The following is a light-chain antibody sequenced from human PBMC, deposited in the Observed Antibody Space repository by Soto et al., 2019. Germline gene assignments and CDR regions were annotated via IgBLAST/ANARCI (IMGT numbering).Light chain of an antibody. CDR1: QSIRSW. CDR2: KAS. J-gene: IGKJ2*01. V-gene: IGKV1-5*03. CDR3: QQYNIYPYT. Sequence: IQMNQSPSTLSASVGDRVTITCRARQSIRSWLAWYQQMPGKAPKPLIYKASALASGVPSRFSGSGSGAEFTLTITSLQPEDSATYYCQQYNIYPYTFGQGAKLEI.